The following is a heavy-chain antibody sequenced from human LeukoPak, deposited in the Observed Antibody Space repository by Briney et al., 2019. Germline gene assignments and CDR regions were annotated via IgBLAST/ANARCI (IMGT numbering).Heavy chain of an antibody. J-gene: IGHJ3*02. D-gene: IGHD6-6*01. CDR3: ARGPMDIAARRAFDI. Sequence: PPETLSLTCTVSGGSISSGSYCWSWIRQPAGKGLEWIGRIYTSGSTNYNPSLKSRVTISVDTSKNQFSLKLSSVTAADTAVYYCARGPMDIAARRAFDIWGQGTMVTVSS. V-gene: IGHV4-61*02. CDR2: IYTSGST. CDR1: GGSISSGSYC.